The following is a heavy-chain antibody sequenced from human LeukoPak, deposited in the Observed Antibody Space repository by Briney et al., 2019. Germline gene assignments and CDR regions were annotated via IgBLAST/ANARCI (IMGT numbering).Heavy chain of an antibody. V-gene: IGHV3-30-3*01. CDR3: ARDRVAAAGISTTGDY. CDR1: GFTFSSYA. J-gene: IGHJ4*02. D-gene: IGHD6-13*01. CDR2: ISYDGSNK. Sequence: PGGSLRVSCAASGFTFSSYAMHWVRQAPGKGLEWVAVISYDGSNKYYADSVKGRFTISRDNSKNTLYLQMNSLRAEDTAVYYCARDRVAAAGISTTGDYWGQGTLVTVSS.